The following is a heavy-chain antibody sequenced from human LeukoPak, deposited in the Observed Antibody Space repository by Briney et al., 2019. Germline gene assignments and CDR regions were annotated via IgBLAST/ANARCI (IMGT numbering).Heavy chain of an antibody. J-gene: IGHJ6*02. CDR3: AREDDSSGYYYYYYGMDV. V-gene: IGHV3-33*01. D-gene: IGHD3-22*01. CDR2: IWYDGSNK. Sequence: GGSLRLSCAASGFTFSSYGMHWVRQAPGKGLEWVAVIWYDGSNKYYADSVKGRFTTSRDNSKNTLYLQMNSLRAEDTAVYYCAREDDSSGYYYYYYGMDVWGQGTTVTVSS. CDR1: GFTFSSYG.